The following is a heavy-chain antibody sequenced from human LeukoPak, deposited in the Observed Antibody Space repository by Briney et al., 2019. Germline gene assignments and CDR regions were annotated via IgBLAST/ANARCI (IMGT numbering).Heavy chain of an antibody. CDR1: GFTFSSNY. J-gene: IGHJ4*02. D-gene: IGHD6-19*01. CDR2: IYSGGST. Sequence: GGSLRLSCTASGFTFSSNYMSLVRQAPGKGLEWVSVIYSGGSTYYADSVKGRFTISRDNSKNTLYLQMNSLRAEDTAVYYCARARQWLLGGYFDYWGQGTLVTVSS. V-gene: IGHV3-53*01. CDR3: ARARQWLLGGYFDY.